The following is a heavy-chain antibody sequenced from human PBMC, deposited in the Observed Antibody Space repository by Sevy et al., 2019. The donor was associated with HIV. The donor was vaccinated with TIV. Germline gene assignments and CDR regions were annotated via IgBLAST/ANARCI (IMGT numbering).Heavy chain of an antibody. CDR1: GGSISSYY. V-gene: IGHV4-4*07. D-gene: IGHD6-13*01. Sequence: SETLSLTCTVSGGSISSYYWSWIRQPAGKGLEWIGRIYTSGSTNYNPSLKSRVTMSVETSKNQFSLKLSSVTAADTAVYYCARDQQLVGEDGYYYGMDVWGQGTTVTVSS. CDR3: ARDQQLVGEDGYYYGMDV. J-gene: IGHJ6*02. CDR2: IYTSGST.